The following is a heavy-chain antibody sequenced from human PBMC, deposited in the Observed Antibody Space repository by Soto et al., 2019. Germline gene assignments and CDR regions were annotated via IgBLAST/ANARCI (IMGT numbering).Heavy chain of an antibody. J-gene: IGHJ4*02. V-gene: IGHV4-31*03. D-gene: IGHD3-10*01. CDR3: ARGHYYGSGWGY. CDR1: GGSISSGGYY. CDR2: IYYSGST. Sequence: QVQLQESGPGLVKPSQTLSLTCTVSGGSISSGGYYWSWIRQHPGKGLEWIGFIYYSGSTYYNPSLKSRVTISADTSKNQFSLKRSSVTGAGTAVYHCARGHYYGSGWGYWGQGTLVTVSS.